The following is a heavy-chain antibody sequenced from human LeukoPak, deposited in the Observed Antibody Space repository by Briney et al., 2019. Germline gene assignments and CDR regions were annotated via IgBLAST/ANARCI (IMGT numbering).Heavy chain of an antibody. Sequence: GGSLRLSCASSGFTFSGCAMNWVRQAPGKGLEWVSTISYTGANSYYADSVKGRFTISRGNSNNTLYLQMNSLRADDTAVYYCAKDLQGSSWGQGTLVTISS. CDR3: AKDLQGSS. CDR2: ISYTGANS. V-gene: IGHV3-23*01. D-gene: IGHD6-13*01. J-gene: IGHJ4*02. CDR1: GFTFSGCA.